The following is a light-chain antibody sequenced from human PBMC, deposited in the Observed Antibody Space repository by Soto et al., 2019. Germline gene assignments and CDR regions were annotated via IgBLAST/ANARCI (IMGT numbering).Light chain of an antibody. J-gene: IGKJ1*01. CDR2: GAS. Sequence: EIVMTQSPATLSVSPGERATLSCRASQSVSSNLAWYQQKPGRAPRLTIYGASTRATGIPARFSGRGSGTEFTLTISSMQSEDFAVYYCQQYNNWPRTFGQGTKVAIK. V-gene: IGKV3-15*01. CDR1: QSVSSN. CDR3: QQYNNWPRT.